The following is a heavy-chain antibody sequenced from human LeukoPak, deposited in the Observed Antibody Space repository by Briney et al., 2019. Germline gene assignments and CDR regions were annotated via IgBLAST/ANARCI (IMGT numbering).Heavy chain of an antibody. CDR1: GFTFSSYW. V-gene: IGHV3-7*01. CDR2: IKQDGSEK. D-gene: IGHD3-9*01. J-gene: IGHJ4*02. Sequence: GGSLRLSCAASGFTFSSYWMSWVRQAPGKGLEWVASIKQDGSEKYYVDSVKGRFSISRDNAKKSLYLQMNSLRAEDTAVYYCARAEVDFDWLLISQYYFDYWGQGTLVTVSS. CDR3: ARAEVDFDWLLISQYYFDY.